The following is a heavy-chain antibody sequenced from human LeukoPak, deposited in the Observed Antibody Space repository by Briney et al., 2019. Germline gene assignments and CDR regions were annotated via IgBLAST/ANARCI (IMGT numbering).Heavy chain of an antibody. J-gene: IGHJ4*02. Sequence: SETLSLTCAVYGGSFSGYYWSWIRQPPGKGLEWIGEINHSGSTNYNPSLKSRVTISVDTSKNQFSLKLSSVTAADTAVYYCARYSGSFYFDYWGQGTLVTVSS. D-gene: IGHD1-26*01. CDR3: ARYSGSFYFDY. CDR2: INHSGST. V-gene: IGHV4-34*01. CDR1: GGSFSGYY.